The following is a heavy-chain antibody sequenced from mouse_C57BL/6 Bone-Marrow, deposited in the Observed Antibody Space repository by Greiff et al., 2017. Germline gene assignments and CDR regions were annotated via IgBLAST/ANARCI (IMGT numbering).Heavy chain of an antibody. CDR3: ARRAAVVARFEY. D-gene: IGHD1-1*01. CDR2: IYPRSGNT. Sequence: QVQLKQSGAELARPGASVKLSCKASGYTFTSYGISWVKQRTGQGLEWIGEIYPRSGNTYYNEKLKGKATLTADQASSTAYMELSSLTSADSAVDCCARRAAVVARFEYWGQGTLVTVSA. CDR1: GYTFTSYG. V-gene: IGHV1-81*01. J-gene: IGHJ3*01.